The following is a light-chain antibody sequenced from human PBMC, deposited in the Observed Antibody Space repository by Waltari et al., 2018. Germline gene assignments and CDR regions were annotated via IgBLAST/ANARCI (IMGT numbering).Light chain of an antibody. CDR2: DAS. Sequence: DIQMTPSPSSLSASVEDRVTITCTPSQDINNYLNWYQQKPGKATKLLIYDASNLETGVPSRFSGSGSGTDFTFSISSLQPEDIATYYCQQYDNLPLTFGGGTKVEIK. V-gene: IGKV1-33*01. CDR1: QDINNY. J-gene: IGKJ4*01. CDR3: QQYDNLPLT.